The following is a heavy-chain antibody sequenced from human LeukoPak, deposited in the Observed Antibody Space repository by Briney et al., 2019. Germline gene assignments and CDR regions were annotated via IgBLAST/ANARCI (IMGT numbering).Heavy chain of an antibody. CDR3: ASSEGYSYGSWAFDI. CDR2: IYYSGST. D-gene: IGHD5-18*01. V-gene: IGHV4-59*01. CDR1: GGSISSYY. Sequence: SETLSLTCTVSGGSISSYYWSWIRQPPGKGLEWIGYIYYSGSTNYNPSLKSRVTISVDTSKNQFSLKLSSVTAADTAVYYCASSEGYSYGSWAFDIWGQGTMVTVSS. J-gene: IGHJ3*02.